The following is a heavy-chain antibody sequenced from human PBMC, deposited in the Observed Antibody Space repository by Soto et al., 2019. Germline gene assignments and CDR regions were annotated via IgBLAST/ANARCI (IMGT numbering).Heavy chain of an antibody. CDR3: AKQVHYYDSSGYSPGMDV. CDR2: ISYDGSNK. V-gene: IGHV3-30*18. D-gene: IGHD3-22*01. Sequence: GGSLRLSCAASGFTFSSYGMHWVRQAPGKGLEWVAVISYDGSNKYYADSVKGRFTISRDNSKNTLYLQMNSLRAEDTAVYYCAKQVHYYDSSGYSPGMDVWGQGTTVTVSS. CDR1: GFTFSSYG. J-gene: IGHJ6*02.